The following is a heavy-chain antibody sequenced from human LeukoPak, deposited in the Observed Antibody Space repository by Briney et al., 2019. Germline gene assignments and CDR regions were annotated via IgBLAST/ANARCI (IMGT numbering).Heavy chain of an antibody. J-gene: IGHJ4*02. CDR3: GRDRDSSGWFDY. CDR1: GFTFSSYG. D-gene: IGHD6-19*01. CDR2: IWYDGSNK. V-gene: IGHV3-33*01. Sequence: GGSLRLSCAASGFTFSSYGMHWVRQAPGKGLEWVAVIWYDGSNKYYADSVKGRFTISRDNSKNTLYLQMNSLRAEDTAVYYCGRDRDSSGWFDYWGQGTLVTVSS.